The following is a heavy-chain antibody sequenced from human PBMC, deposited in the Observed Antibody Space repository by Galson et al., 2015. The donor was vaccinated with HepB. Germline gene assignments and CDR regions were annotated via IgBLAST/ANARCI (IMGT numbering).Heavy chain of an antibody. V-gene: IGHV3-11*01. CDR2: ISSSGSTI. J-gene: IGHJ4*02. Sequence: SLRLSCAASGFTFSDYYMSWIRQAPGKGLEWVSYISSSGSTIYYADSVKGRFTISRDNAKNSLYLQMNSLKTEDTAVYYCSTHTWGYCSSGVCHALDYRGQGTLVTVSS. CDR3: STHTWGYCSSGVCHALDY. D-gene: IGHD2-8*01. CDR1: GFTFSDYY.